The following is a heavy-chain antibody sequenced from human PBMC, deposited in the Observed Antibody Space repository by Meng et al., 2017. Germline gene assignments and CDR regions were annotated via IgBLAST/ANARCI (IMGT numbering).Heavy chain of an antibody. J-gene: IGHJ4*02. D-gene: IGHD3-22*01. Sequence: LQEPCPGVVKTSGSLSIICAISCDSICTYYGLTWVRQAPEKGLEWMGEIYHSWRTTYNPSLTSRVIMLVDKSKKKISLNLSCVIAADTAVYYCATSGDNSGFYLGYWGPGILVTVSS. CDR2: IYHSWRT. CDR1: CDSICTYYG. CDR3: ATSGDNSGFYLGY. V-gene: IGHV4-4*02.